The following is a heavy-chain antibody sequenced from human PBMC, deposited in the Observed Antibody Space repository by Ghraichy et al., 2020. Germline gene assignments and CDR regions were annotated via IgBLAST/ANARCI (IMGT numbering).Heavy chain of an antibody. CDR3: ASLRGDSAYDSPWEH. CDR2: IIPMFGTA. J-gene: IGHJ1*01. Sequence: SVKVSCKASGGPFSNYAIIWVRQAPGQGLEWMGGIIPMFGTANYAQKFQGRVTVTADESTKTAYMEVSSLRSDDTAVYYCASLRGDSAYDSPWEHWGQGTLVTVSS. CDR1: GGPFSNYA. D-gene: IGHD5-12*01. V-gene: IGHV1-69*13.